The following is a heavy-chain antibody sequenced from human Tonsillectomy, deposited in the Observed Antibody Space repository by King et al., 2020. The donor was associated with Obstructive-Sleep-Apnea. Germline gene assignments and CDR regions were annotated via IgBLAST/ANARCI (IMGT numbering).Heavy chain of an antibody. CDR3: VKGSTAATLGSWFDA. CDR1: GFVIHNYV. V-gene: IGHV3-30*18. D-gene: IGHD6-25*01. Sequence: VQLVESGGGVVRPGRSLRLSCAASGFVIHNYVRHWVRQAPGKGPEWLAIISDDGSKTYYGDSVRGRFSVSRDSSNNTVYLQMSSLRPEDTAVYYCVKGSTAATLGSWFDAWGQGTLVTVSS. CDR2: ISDDGSKT. J-gene: IGHJ5*02.